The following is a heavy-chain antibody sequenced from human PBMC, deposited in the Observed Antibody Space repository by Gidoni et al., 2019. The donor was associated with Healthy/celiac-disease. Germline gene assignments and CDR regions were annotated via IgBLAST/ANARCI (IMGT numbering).Heavy chain of an antibody. D-gene: IGHD2-15*01. CDR1: GFTFSSYW. CDR2: IKQDGSEK. V-gene: IGHV3-7*01. Sequence: EVQLVGSGGGLVQPGGSLRLSCAASGFTFSSYWMSGVRQAPGKGLVWVANIKQDGSEKYYVDSVKGRFTISRDDAKNSLYLQMHSLRAEDTAVYYCARGASSSYVYWGQGTLVTVSS. CDR3: ARGASSSYVY. J-gene: IGHJ4*02.